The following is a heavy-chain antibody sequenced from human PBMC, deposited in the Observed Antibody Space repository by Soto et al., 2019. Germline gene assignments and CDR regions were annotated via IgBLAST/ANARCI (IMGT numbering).Heavy chain of an antibody. J-gene: IGHJ4*02. V-gene: IGHV3-30*18. CDR1: GFTFSSYG. CDR2: ISYDGSNK. Sequence: QVQLVESGGGVVQPGRSLRLSCAASGFTFSSYGMHWVRQAPGKGLEWVAVISYDGSNKYYADSVKGRFTISRDNSKNTLYLQMNSVRAEDTAVYYCAKDRSVVVVAAALGYWGQGTLVTVSS. CDR3: AKDRSVVVVAAALGY. D-gene: IGHD2-15*01.